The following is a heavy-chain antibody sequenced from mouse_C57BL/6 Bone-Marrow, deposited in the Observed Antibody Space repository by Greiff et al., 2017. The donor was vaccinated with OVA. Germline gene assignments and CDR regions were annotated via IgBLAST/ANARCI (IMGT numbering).Heavy chain of an antibody. J-gene: IGHJ2*01. V-gene: IGHV1-39*01. CDR3: ARGTAQATPLD. D-gene: IGHD3-2*02. Sequence: VQLKESGPELVKPGASVKISCKASGYSFTDYNMNWVKQSNGKSLEWIGVINPNYGTTSYNQKFKGKATLPVAQSSSTAYMQLNSLTSEDSAVYYCARGTAQATPLDWGQGTTLTVSS. CDR1: GYSFTDYN. CDR2: INPNYGTT.